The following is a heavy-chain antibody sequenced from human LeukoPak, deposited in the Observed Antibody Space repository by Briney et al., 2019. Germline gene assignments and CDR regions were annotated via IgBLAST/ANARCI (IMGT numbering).Heavy chain of an antibody. CDR2: MSPNSGHT. CDR1: GYIFTNYD. Sequence: ASVKVSCKASGYIFTNYDINWVRQAPGQGLEWMAWMSPNSGHTAYAQKFQGRVAVTRNTSISTAYMELTSLRSEDTAVYYCARKGWSGFYYDTSGYYYWGQGTLVTVSS. D-gene: IGHD3-22*01. J-gene: IGHJ4*02. CDR3: ARKGWSGFYYDTSGYYY. V-gene: IGHV1-8*01.